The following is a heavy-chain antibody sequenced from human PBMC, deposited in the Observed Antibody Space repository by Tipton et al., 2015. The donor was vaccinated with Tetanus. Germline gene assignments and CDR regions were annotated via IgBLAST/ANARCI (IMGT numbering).Heavy chain of an antibody. J-gene: IGHJ4*02. Sequence: TLSLTCTVSGGSVSRSSHYWTWIRQPPGKELEWVGYVYHSGSTNYHPSLKSRLTISVDTSKNQFSLNLRSVITADTAVYYCARANNDYPKKGPFDYWGQGILVPVSS. CDR2: VYHSGST. V-gene: IGHV4-61*01. CDR1: GGSVSRSSHY. D-gene: IGHD5-12*01. CDR3: ARANNDYPKKGPFDY.